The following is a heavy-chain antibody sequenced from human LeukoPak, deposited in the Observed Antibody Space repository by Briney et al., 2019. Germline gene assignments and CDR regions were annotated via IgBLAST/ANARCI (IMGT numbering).Heavy chain of an antibody. V-gene: IGHV3-21*04. CDR3: ARGTLPYCSGAACYPFDF. Sequence: NPGGSLRLSCAASGFTFSSYSMNWVRQAPGKGLEWVSSISSSSSYIYYADSVKGRFTISRDNSKNTLYLQMIGLRAEDTAIYYCARGTLPYCSGAACYPFDFWGQGTLVTVSS. J-gene: IGHJ4*02. D-gene: IGHD2-15*01. CDR1: GFTFSSYS. CDR2: ISSSSSYI.